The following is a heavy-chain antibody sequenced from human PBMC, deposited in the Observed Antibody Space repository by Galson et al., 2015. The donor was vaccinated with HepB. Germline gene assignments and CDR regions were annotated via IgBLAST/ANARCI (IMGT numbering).Heavy chain of an antibody. CDR1: GGTFSSYA. CDR2: IIPIFGTA. V-gene: IGHV1-69*13. Sequence: SVKVSCKASGGTFSSYAISWVRQAPGQGLEWMGGIIPIFGTANYAQKFQGRVTITADESTSTAYMELSSLRSEDTAVYYCARDLNYYYQPHPWGQATLVTVSS. D-gene: IGHD3-22*01. J-gene: IGHJ5*02. CDR3: ARDLNYYYQPHP.